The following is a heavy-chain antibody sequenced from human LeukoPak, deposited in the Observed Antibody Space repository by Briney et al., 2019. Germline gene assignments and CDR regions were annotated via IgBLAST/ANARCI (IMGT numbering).Heavy chain of an antibody. D-gene: IGHD3-10*01. CDR3: ARETWFGELLSSGMDV. Sequence: EASVKVSCKASGYTFTSYAMHWVRQAPGQRLEWMGWINAGNGNTKYSQKFQGRVTITRDTSASTAYMELSSLRSEDTAEYYCARETWFGELLSSGMDVWGKGTTVTVSS. CDR2: INAGNGNT. CDR1: GYTFTSYA. J-gene: IGHJ6*04. V-gene: IGHV1-3*01.